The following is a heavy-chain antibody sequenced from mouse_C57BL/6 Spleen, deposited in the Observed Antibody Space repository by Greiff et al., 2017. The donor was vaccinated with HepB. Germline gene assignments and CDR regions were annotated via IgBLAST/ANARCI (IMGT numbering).Heavy chain of an antibody. Sequence: QVQLQQPGAELVKPGASVKLSCKASGYTFTSYWMQWVKQRPGQGLEWIGEIEPYDSNTNYNQKFKGKATLTVDTSSSTAYMQLSSLTSEDSAVYYCARRRYDSGSCGWYFGGWGTGTTVTVS. D-gene: IGHD1-3*01. CDR3: ARRRYDSGSCGWYFGG. J-gene: IGHJ1*03. CDR2: IEPYDSNT. CDR1: GYTFTSYW. V-gene: IGHV1-50*01.